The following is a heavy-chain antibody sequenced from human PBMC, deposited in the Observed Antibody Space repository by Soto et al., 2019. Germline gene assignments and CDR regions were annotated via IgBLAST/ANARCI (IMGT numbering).Heavy chain of an antibody. J-gene: IGHJ5*02. Sequence: PSETLSLTCTVSCGSISSSSYYWGWIRQPPGKGLEWIGSIYYSGSTYYNPSLKSRVTISVDTSKNQFSLKLSSVTAADTAVYYCASVFGVVITNWFDPWGQGTLVTVSS. CDR2: IYYSGST. CDR1: CGSISSSSYY. V-gene: IGHV4-39*01. D-gene: IGHD3-3*01. CDR3: ASVFGVVITNWFDP.